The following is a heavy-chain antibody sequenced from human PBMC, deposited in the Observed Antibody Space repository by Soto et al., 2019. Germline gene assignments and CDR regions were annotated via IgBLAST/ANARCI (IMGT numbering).Heavy chain of an antibody. CDR3: AILPLAFDP. CDR2: INAVGSGT. V-gene: IGHV3-74*01. CDR1: GFPFNTYW. D-gene: IGHD3-16*01. J-gene: IGHJ5*02. Sequence: GGSLRLSCAASGFPFNTYWMHWVRQAPGEGLVWVSRINAVGSGTTYADSVKGRFTVSRDDANNMLYLQMNSLRAEDTAVYYCAILPLAFDPWGQGTLVTVSS.